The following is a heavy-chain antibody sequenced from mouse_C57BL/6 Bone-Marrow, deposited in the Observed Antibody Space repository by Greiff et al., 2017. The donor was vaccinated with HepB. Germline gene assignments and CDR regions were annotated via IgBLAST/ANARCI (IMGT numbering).Heavy chain of an antibody. V-gene: IGHV5-6*01. Sequence: EVKLVESGGDLVKPGGSLKLSCAASGFTFSSYGMSWVRQTPDKRLEWVATISSGGSYTYYPDSVKGRFTISRDNAKNTLYLQMSSLKSEDTAMYYCARQGDYYYYAMDYWGQGTSVTVSS. J-gene: IGHJ4*01. CDR2: ISSGGSYT. D-gene: IGHD1-1*01. CDR3: ARQGDYYYYAMDY. CDR1: GFTFSSYG.